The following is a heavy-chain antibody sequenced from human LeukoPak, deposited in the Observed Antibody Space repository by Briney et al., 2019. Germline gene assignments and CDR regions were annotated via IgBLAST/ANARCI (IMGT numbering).Heavy chain of an antibody. CDR1: GGSINNYY. V-gene: IGHV4-4*07. CDR2: IHTSGNT. CDR3: AREIGTSRRFDP. J-gene: IGHJ5*02. D-gene: IGHD1-7*01. Sequence: NPSETLSLTCTVSGGSINNYYWSWIRQPAGKGLEWIGRIHTSGNTNYSPSLKSRVTMSVDTSANQFSVKLTSVTAADTAVYYCAREIGTSRRFDPWGQGTLVTVSS.